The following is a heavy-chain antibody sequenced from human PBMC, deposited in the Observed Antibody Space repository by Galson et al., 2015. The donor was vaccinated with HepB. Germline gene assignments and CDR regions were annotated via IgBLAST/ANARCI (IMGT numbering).Heavy chain of an antibody. CDR2: ISAYKGST. CDR3: ARGGMATIGGPTFDF. J-gene: IGHJ4*02. D-gene: IGHD5-24*01. Sequence: SAKVSCKASGYTFTTYTINWLRQAPGQGLEWMGWISAYKGSTKYAQKLQGRVTMTTDTSTRTTHKELRGLRAADTAMYYRARGGMATIGGPTFDFWGQGTLVTVSS. V-gene: IGHV1-18*01. CDR1: GYTFTTYT.